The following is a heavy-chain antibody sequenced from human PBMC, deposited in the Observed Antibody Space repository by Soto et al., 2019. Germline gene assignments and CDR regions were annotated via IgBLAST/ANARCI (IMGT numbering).Heavy chain of an antibody. CDR3: AHINRYCSGGRCSPYFFDF. D-gene: IGHD2-15*01. CDR2: IYWADDK. CDR1: GLSLSTSGVG. J-gene: IGHJ4*02. V-gene: IGHV2-5*02. Sequence: QITLKESGPPLVNPTQPLTLTCTFCGLSLSTSGVGVGWIRQPPGKALEWLALIYWADDKRYSPSLKSRLTITKDTSKNQVVLTMTNMDPGDTATYYCAHINRYCSGGRCSPYFFDFWGQGTLVTASS.